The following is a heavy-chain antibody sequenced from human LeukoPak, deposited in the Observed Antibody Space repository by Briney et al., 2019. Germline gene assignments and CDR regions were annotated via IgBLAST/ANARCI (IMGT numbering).Heavy chain of an antibody. J-gene: IGHJ6*03. V-gene: IGHV3-7*01. CDR1: GFTFTDYW. CDR3: ARDFHYYDSSGYYSFYYYMDV. D-gene: IGHD3-22*01. Sequence: GGSLRLSCAASGFTFTDYWMSWVRQAPGKGLEWVANIKEDGNDKYYVDSVKGRFTISKDNAKNSLYLQMNSLRADDTAVYYCARDFHYYDSSGYYSFYYYMDVWGKGTTVTISS. CDR2: IKEDGNDK.